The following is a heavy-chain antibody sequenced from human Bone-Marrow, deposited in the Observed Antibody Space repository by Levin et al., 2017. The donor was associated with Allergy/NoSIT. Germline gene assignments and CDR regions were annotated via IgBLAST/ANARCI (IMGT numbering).Heavy chain of an antibody. CDR1: GASVRSGSYF. CDR3: ARDSSGDGKNYRFDL. CDR2: IYSRGST. J-gene: IGHJ4*01. D-gene: IGHD5-24*01. V-gene: IGHV4-61*01. Sequence: SQTLSLTCNVSGASVRSGSYFWSWIRQPPGKGLEWIGYIYSRGSTNYNPSLKSRVTISVDTSKRQFSLKLNSVTAADTAVYFCARDSSGDGKNYRFDLWGHGTLVTVSS.